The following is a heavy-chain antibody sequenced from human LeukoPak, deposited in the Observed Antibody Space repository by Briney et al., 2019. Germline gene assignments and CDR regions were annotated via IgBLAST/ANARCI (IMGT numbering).Heavy chain of an antibody. Sequence: SETLSLTCTVSGDSFSSRSYHWGWIRQPPGKGLEWIGNIYYSESTNYNPSLKSRVTISIDTSKNQFSLKLSSVTAADTAVYYCARFIDSSGYYFSGWYFDLWGRGTLVTVSS. CDR3: ARFIDSSGYYFSGWYFDL. CDR1: GDSFSSRSYH. D-gene: IGHD3-22*01. CDR2: IYYSEST. V-gene: IGHV4-39*07. J-gene: IGHJ2*01.